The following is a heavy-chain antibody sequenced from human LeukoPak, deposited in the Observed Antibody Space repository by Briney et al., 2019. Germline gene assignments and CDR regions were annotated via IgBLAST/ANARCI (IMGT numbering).Heavy chain of an antibody. J-gene: IGHJ3*02. CDR2: ISSSSYI. CDR3: ARDPLLWFGELSPRGSNDAFDI. CDR1: EFTFSSYA. V-gene: IGHV3-21*01. Sequence: GGSLRLSCAASEFTFSSYAMSWVRQAPGKGLEWVSAISSSSYIYYADSVKGRFTISRDNAKNSLYLQMNSLRAEDTAVYYCARDPLLWFGELSPRGSNDAFDIWGQGTMVTVSS. D-gene: IGHD3-10*01.